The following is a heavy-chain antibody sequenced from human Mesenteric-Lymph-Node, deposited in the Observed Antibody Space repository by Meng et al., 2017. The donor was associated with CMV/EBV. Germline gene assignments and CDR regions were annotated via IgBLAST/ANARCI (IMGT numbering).Heavy chain of an antibody. CDR1: GYTFTTYY. CDR2: TNPSGEST. Sequence: ASVKVSCKASGYTFTTYYIHWVRQAPGQGLEWMGITNPSGESTTYAQMFQGRVTMTRDTSTSTVYMELSSLRSEDTAVYYCARDASVVTGAFDIWGQGTTVTVSS. J-gene: IGHJ3*02. D-gene: IGHD4-23*01. CDR3: ARDASVVTGAFDI. V-gene: IGHV1-46*01.